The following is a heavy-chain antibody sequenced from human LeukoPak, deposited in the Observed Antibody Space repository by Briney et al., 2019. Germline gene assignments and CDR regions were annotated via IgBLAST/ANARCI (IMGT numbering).Heavy chain of an antibody. D-gene: IGHD2-2*01. CDR2: ISSSSSTI. Sequence: PAGSLRLSCAASGFTFSSYSMNWGRQAPGKGLERVSYISSSSSTIYYADSVKGRFTISRDNAKNSLFLQMNSLRAEDTAVYYCAREHCSSYSCAKQNWFDPWGQGKLVTVSS. V-gene: IGHV3-48*01. CDR1: GFTFSSYS. J-gene: IGHJ5*02. CDR3: AREHCSSYSCAKQNWFDP.